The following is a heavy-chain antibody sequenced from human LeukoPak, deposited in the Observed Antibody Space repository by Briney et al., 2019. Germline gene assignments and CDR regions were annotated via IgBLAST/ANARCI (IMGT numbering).Heavy chain of an antibody. CDR3: AKDGDYNNGWYFFDF. J-gene: IGHJ4*01. CDR2: ISGNAAAT. CDR1: GFTFSSYA. Sequence: GGSLRLSCAAAGFTFSSYAMTWVRQAPGKGLEWASTISGNAAATYYTDSVKGRFTISRDSSRNTAYLQMNTLRAEDTAVYYCAKDGDYNNGWYFFDFWGQGTLVTVSS. V-gene: IGHV3-23*01. D-gene: IGHD6-19*01.